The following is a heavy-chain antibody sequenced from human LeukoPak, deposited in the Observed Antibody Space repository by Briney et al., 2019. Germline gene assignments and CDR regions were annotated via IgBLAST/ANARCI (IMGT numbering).Heavy chain of an antibody. Sequence: SSETLSLTCTVSGGSISSSSYYWGWIRQPPGQGLEWIGSIYYSGSTYYNPSLKSRVTISVDTSKNQFSLKLSSVTAADTAVYYCARDPAVGGAHKGFDYWGQGTLVTVSS. D-gene: IGHD3-10*01. V-gene: IGHV4-39*07. CDR2: IYYSGST. CDR1: GGSISSSSYY. CDR3: ARDPAVGGAHKGFDY. J-gene: IGHJ4*02.